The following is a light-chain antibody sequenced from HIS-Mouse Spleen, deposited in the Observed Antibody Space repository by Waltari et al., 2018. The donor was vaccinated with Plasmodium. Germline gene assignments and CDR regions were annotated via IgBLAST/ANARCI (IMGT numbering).Light chain of an antibody. V-gene: IGKV3-15*01. Sequence: EIVMTQSQATLFVSQGEKATCPVRASRGFSSNLTWYQQKPGQAPRLLIYGASTRATGIPARFSGSGSGTEFTLTISSLQSEDFAVYYCQQYNNWSFTFGPGTKVDIK. CDR1: RGFSSN. J-gene: IGKJ3*01. CDR3: QQYNNWSFT. CDR2: GAS.